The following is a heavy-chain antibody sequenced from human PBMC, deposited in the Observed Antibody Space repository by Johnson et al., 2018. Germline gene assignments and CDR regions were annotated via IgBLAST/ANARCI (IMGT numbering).Heavy chain of an antibody. CDR2: LSFRGNT. D-gene: IGHD6-13*01. CDR3: ARDVRRSWDWLDP. CDR1: GASMTSYY. V-gene: IGHV4-59*12. Sequence: VQLQESGPGLVTPSETLSLTCTVSGASMTSYYWSWIRRPPGKGLEWIGSLSFRGNTKYNTSIKRRLTISVDTSKNQFSLTLTSVTAADTAVYCCARDVRRSWDWLDPWGQGTLVIVSS. J-gene: IGHJ5*02.